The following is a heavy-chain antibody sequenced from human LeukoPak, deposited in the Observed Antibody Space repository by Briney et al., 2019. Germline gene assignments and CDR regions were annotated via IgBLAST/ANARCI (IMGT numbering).Heavy chain of an antibody. V-gene: IGHV1-69*04. J-gene: IGHJ3*02. Sequence: ASVKVSCKASGGTFSSYAISWVRQAPGQGLEWMGRIIPIFGIANYAQKFQGRLTITADKSTSTAYMELSSLRSEDTAVYYCASPKGYYYDKANAFDIWGQGTMVTVSS. CDR2: IIPIFGIA. CDR3: ASPKGYYYDKANAFDI. D-gene: IGHD3-22*01. CDR1: GGTFSSYA.